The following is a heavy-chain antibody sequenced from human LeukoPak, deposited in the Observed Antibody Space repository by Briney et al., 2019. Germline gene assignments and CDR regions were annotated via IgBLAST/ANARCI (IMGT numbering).Heavy chain of an antibody. Sequence: SETLSLTCSVSGDSIRRSSHFWAWIRQPPGEGLEWIGSISYSGSTYYNPSLQSRVTVSVDTSKNQFSLQLSSVTAADTAVYPGGRGGRKGVTGIRAGGGNYYSYYMDVWGSGTTVTVSS. CDR2: ISYSGST. CDR3: GRGGRKGVTGIRAGGGNYYSYYMDV. J-gene: IGHJ6*03. V-gene: IGHV4-39*07. CDR1: GDSIRRSSHF. D-gene: IGHD1-20*01.